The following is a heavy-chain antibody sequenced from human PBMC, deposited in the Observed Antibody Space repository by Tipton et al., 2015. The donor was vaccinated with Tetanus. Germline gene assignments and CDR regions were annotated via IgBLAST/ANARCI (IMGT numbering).Heavy chain of an antibody. J-gene: IGHJ6*04. CDR3: AKEALGVLDV. V-gene: IGHV3-21*04. CDR2: ISSSSRYI. Sequence: SLRLSCAASGFTLSRYTLNWVRQAPGKGLEWVSSISSSSRYIYYADSVKGRFTISRDNAKNSLYLQMISPRAEDTAIYYCAKEALGVLDVWGKGTTVTVSS. CDR1: GFTLSRYT.